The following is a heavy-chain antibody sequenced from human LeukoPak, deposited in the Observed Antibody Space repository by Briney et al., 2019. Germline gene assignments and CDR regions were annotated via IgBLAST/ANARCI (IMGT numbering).Heavy chain of an antibody. V-gene: IGHV4-34*01. CDR3: ARGPAAVPFDY. J-gene: IGHJ4*02. D-gene: IGHD6-13*01. CDR1: GGSFSGYY. CDR2: INHSGST. Sequence: SETLSLTCAVYGGSFSGYYWSWIRQPPGKGLEWIGEINHSGSTNYNPSLKSRVTISVDTSKNQSSLKLSSVTAADTAVYYCARGPAAVPFDYWGQGTLVTVSS.